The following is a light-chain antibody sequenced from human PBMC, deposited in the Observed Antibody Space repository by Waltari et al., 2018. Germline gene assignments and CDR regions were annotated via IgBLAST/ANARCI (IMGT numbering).Light chain of an antibody. CDR1: SSNIGGGYD. CDR2: ATK. V-gene: IGLV1-40*01. J-gene: IGLJ1*01. CDR3: QTYDSTLSAPYV. Sequence: QSLLTQPPSVSGAPGQRVTISCTGSSSNIGGGYDVQWYQQLPGAAPKLLIYATKNRPSGVPDRFSGSKSGTSASLVITGLQTEDEADYYCQTYDSTLSAPYVFGTGTKVSIL.